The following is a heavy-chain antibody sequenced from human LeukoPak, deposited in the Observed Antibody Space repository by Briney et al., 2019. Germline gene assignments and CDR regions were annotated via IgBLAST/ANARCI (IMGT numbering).Heavy chain of an antibody. J-gene: IGHJ6*02. D-gene: IGHD2-2*02. CDR2: ISSSSSYM. CDR3: TRTCVSTICNTGRYGMDV. V-gene: IGHV3-21*01. CDR1: GFTFSNYN. Sequence: GESLRLSCAASGFTFSNYNMNWVRQPPGKGLEWVSSISSSSSYMYYEDSLKGRFTISRDNAKNSLYLQMSILGAGDTAVYYCTRTCVSTICNTGRYGMDVWGQGTTVTVSS.